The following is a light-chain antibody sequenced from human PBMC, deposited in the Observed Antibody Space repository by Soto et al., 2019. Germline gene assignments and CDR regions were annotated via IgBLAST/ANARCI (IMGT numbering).Light chain of an antibody. CDR2: DAS. CDR3: QQRRDYFA. Sequence: TQSPDTLYESREERATLACRASQSVSNFLAWYQQKPGQAPRLLIYDASNRATGMPVRFSGSGSGTDFTLPISSLEPADIGLDFCQQRRDYFAFGPGTLLE. V-gene: IGKV3-11*01. CDR1: QSVSNF. J-gene: IGKJ5*01.